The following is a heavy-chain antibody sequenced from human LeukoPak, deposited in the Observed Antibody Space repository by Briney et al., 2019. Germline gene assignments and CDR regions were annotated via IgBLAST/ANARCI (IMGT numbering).Heavy chain of an antibody. CDR2: IYYSGST. CDR3: ARTDLTALDY. J-gene: IGHJ4*02. V-gene: IGHV4-59*01. CDR1: GGSISSYY. D-gene: IGHD4/OR15-4a*01. Sequence: SETLSLTCTVSGGSISSYYWSWIRQPPGKGLEWIGYIYYSGSTNYNPSLKSRVTISVDTSKNQFSLKLSSVTAADTAVYYCARTDLTALDYWGQGTLVTVSS.